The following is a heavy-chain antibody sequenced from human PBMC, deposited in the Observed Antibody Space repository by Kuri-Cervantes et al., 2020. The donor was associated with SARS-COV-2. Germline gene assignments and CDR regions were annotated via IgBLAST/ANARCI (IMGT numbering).Heavy chain of an antibody. D-gene: IGHD1-7*01. CDR2: ISGAGDST. V-gene: IGHV3-23*01. CDR3: AKVSNILELLDPFDY. Sequence: GESLKISCAASGFTFSSYAMSWVRQAPGKGLEWASGISGAGDSTYYADSVKGRFTISRDNSKNTLYLQMNSLRAEDTAVYYCAKVSNILELLDPFDYWGREPWSPSPQ. J-gene: IGHJ4*02. CDR1: GFTFSSYA.